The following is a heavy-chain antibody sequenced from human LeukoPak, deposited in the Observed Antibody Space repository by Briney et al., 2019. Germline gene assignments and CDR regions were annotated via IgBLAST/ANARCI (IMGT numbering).Heavy chain of an antibody. Sequence: GGSLRLSCAASGFTFSSYGMHWVRQAPGKGLERVAVISYDGSNKYYADSVKGRFTISRDNSKNTLYLQMNSLRAEDTAVYYCAREGSEMATINWFDPWGQGTLVTVSS. J-gene: IGHJ5*02. CDR2: ISYDGSNK. V-gene: IGHV3-30*03. D-gene: IGHD5-24*01. CDR3: AREGSEMATINWFDP. CDR1: GFTFSSYG.